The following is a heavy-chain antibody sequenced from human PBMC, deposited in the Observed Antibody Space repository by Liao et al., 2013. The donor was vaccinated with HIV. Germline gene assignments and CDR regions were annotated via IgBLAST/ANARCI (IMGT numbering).Heavy chain of an antibody. CDR2: INHSGST. Sequence: QVQLQQWGAGLLKPSETLSLTCAVYGGSFSGYYWSWIRQPPGKGLEWIGEINHSGSTNYNPSLKSRVTISVDTSKNQFSLKLSSVTAADTAVYYCARGRDGVPNWIDPWGQGTLVTVSS. D-gene: IGHD5-24*01. V-gene: IGHV4-34*01. CDR3: ARGRDGVPNWIDP. J-gene: IGHJ5*02. CDR1: GGSFSGYY.